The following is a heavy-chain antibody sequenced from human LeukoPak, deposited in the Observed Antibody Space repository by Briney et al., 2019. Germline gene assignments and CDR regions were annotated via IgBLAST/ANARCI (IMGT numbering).Heavy chain of an antibody. CDR3: ARGWDIVVVPAAMGQQLVPYYFDY. CDR1: GGTFSSYA. V-gene: IGHV1-69*13. Sequence: ASVKVSCKASGGTFSSYAISWVRQAPGQGLEWMGGIIPIFGAANYAQKFQGRVTITADESTSTAYMELSSLRSEDTAVYYCARGWDIVVVPAAMGQQLVPYYFDYWGQGTLVTVSS. CDR2: IIPIFGAA. J-gene: IGHJ4*02. D-gene: IGHD2-2*01.